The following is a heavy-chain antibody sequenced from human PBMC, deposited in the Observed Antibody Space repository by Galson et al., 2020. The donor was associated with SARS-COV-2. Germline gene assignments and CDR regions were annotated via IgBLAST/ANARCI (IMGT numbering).Heavy chain of an antibody. CDR3: ASLLVGTGVFDS. J-gene: IGHJ4*02. D-gene: IGHD1-26*01. CDR1: GFTLSTYP. CDR2: ISYNETNR. Sequence: GESLKISCAVSGFTLSTYPMHWVRQAPGKGLEWVAVISYNETNRYYADSVKGRFTISRDNSKSTVYLQMNSLRAEDTAVYYCASLLVGTGVFDSWGQGTLVIVSS. V-gene: IGHV3-30-3*01.